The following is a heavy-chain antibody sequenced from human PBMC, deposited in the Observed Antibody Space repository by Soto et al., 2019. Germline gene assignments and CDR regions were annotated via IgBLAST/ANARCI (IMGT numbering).Heavy chain of an antibody. D-gene: IGHD5-12*01. V-gene: IGHV3-33*01. Sequence: QVQLVESGGGVVQPGRSLRLSCAASGFTFSSYGMHWVRQAPGKGLEWVAVIWYDGSNKYYADSVKGRFTISRDNSKNTLYLQMNSLRAEDTAVYYCARDGDGYNYAHFDYWGQGTLVTVSS. CDR1: GFTFSSYG. J-gene: IGHJ4*02. CDR2: IWYDGSNK. CDR3: ARDGDGYNYAHFDY.